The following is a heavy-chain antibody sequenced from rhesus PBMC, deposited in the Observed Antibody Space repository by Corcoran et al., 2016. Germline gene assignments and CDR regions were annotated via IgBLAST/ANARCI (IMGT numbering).Heavy chain of an antibody. V-gene: IGHV4-106*01. Sequence: QVQLQESGPGLVKPSETLSLTCAVSGGSISDDYYWSWIRQPPGKGLEWIGYIYGSGGGSNYNPSLNNRVTISIDTSKNQFSLKLSSVTAADTAVYYCARVGGIAAGHAEYFEFWGQGALVTVSS. CDR2: IYGSGGGS. CDR3: ARVGGIAAGHAEYFEF. J-gene: IGHJ1*01. CDR1: GGSISDDYY. D-gene: IGHD6-13*01.